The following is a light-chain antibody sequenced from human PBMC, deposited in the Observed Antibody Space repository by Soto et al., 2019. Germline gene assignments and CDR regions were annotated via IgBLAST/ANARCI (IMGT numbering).Light chain of an antibody. CDR3: QQYNNWPPST. CDR1: QSVNHN. V-gene: IGKV3-15*01. Sequence: QSPATLSASPGATCTLSCRASQSVNHNVAWYHQQPGQPPSRLISGARYRADGVPSRFSGSGPGPDFALTISSLPSEDFVVYYCQQYNNWPPSTFGRGTRLEIK. J-gene: IGKJ5*01. CDR2: GAR.